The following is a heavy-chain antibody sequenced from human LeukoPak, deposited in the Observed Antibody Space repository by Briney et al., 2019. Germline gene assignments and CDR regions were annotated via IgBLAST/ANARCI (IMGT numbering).Heavy chain of an antibody. J-gene: IGHJ4*02. CDR1: GFTFSNYA. D-gene: IGHD3-22*01. Sequence: GGSLRLSCAVSGFTFSNYAMTWVRQAPGKGLEWVSVISGSGSSTYYADSVKGRLTISRDNSKNTLYLQMNSLRAEDTAVYYCAKDYDSSGYFFDYWGQGTLVTVSS. CDR2: ISGSGSST. CDR3: AKDYDSSGYFFDY. V-gene: IGHV3-23*01.